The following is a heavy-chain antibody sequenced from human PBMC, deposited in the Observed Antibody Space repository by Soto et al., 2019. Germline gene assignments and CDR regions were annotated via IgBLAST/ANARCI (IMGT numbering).Heavy chain of an antibody. J-gene: IGHJ4*02. CDR2: ISYDGSNK. V-gene: IGHV3-30*18. Sequence: GRARRHPTTASACISSTGAKHWVRQAPGKGQEWVAAISYDGSNKYYADSVKGRFTISRDNSKNTLYLQMNSLRAEDTAVYYCAKDRGGGSYYYDSSGYYLRLYYFDYLGQGT. CDR1: ACISSTGA. CDR3: AKDRGGGSYYYDSSGYYLRLYYFDY. D-gene: IGHD3-22*01.